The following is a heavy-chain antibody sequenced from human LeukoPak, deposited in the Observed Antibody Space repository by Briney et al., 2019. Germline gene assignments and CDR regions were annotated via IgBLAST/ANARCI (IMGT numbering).Heavy chain of an antibody. D-gene: IGHD4-17*01. CDR2: ITGSDGTT. CDR1: GFTFSAYA. CDR3: ASSPLRGPDYFDY. J-gene: IGHJ4*02. V-gene: IGHV3-23*01. Sequence: GGSLRLSCEPAGFTFSAYAMTWVRQAPGKGLEWVSGITGSDGTTYYADSVKGRFTISRDNSKNTLSLQMNSLRAEDTAVYYCASSPLRGPDYFDYWGQGTLVTVSS.